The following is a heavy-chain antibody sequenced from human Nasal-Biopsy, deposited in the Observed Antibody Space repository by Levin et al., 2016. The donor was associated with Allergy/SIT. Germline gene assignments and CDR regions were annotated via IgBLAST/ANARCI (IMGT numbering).Heavy chain of an antibody. CDR2: IWYEGSNR. Sequence: GESLKISCAASGFTFSSYGMHWVRQAPGKGLEWVAVIWYEGSNRNYADSVKGRFTISRDNSKNTLYLQMNSLRVEDTAVYYCARAGFIAVPAAHYYYYYGMDVWGQGTTVTVSS. CDR1: GFTFSSYG. J-gene: IGHJ6*02. CDR3: ARAGFIAVPAAHYYYYYGMDV. D-gene: IGHD2-2*01. V-gene: IGHV3-33*01.